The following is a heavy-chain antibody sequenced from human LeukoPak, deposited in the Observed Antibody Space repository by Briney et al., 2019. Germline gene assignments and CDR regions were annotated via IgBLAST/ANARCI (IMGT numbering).Heavy chain of an antibody. CDR3: AREGWYCSSTSCYVDYYYYGMDV. CDR2: IYTSGRT. V-gene: IGHV4-4*07. Sequence: SETLSLTCTVSGGSISSYYRSWIRQPAGKGLEWIGHIYTSGRTNYNPSLKSRVTMSVDTSKNQFSLKLSSVTAADTAVYYCAREGWYCSSTSCYVDYYYYGMDVWGQGTTVTVSS. J-gene: IGHJ6*02. D-gene: IGHD2-2*01. CDR1: GGSISSYY.